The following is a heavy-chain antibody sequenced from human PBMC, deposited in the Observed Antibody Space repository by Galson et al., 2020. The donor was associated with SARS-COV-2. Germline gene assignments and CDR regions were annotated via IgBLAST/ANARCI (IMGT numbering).Heavy chain of an antibody. Sequence: GESLKISCAASGFPLSNHWVSWVRQAPGGGLEWVANIHEDGSEKHHLDSVKGRFTIPRDNTKNLVYLQMNSLRVEDTGTYYCTKDYFGPGSPWGPGTLVTVSS. D-gene: IGHD3-9*01. J-gene: IGHJ5*02. CDR3: TKDYFGPGSP. V-gene: IGHV3-7*05. CDR2: IHEDGSEK. CDR1: GFPLSNHW.